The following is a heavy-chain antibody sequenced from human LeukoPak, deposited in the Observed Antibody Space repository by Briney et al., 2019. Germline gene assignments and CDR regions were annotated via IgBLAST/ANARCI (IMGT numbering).Heavy chain of an antibody. J-gene: IGHJ4*02. CDR3: ARDYYYYGSGSYYNHLDY. CDR1: GFTFSSYS. Sequence: GGSLRLSCAASGFTFSSYSMNWVRQAPGKGLEWVSYISSSSSTIYYADSVKGRFTISRDNAKNSLYLQMNSLRAEDTAVYYCARDYYYYGSGSYYNHLDYWGQGTLVTASS. D-gene: IGHD3-10*01. V-gene: IGHV3-48*04. CDR2: ISSSSSTI.